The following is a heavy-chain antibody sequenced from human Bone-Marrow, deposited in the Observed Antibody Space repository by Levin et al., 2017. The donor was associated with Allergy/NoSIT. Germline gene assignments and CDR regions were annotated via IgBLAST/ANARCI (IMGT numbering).Heavy chain of an antibody. CDR3: TTDRAFSPIDE. CDR1: GFAFSNAW. CDR2: IKSNVDGGTT. D-gene: IGHD3-10*01. J-gene: IGHJ4*02. Sequence: AGGSLRLSCAASGFAFSNAWMSWVRQAPGERLEWVGRIKSNVDGGTTDYSAPVNGRFTISRDDSQNTLYLQMNSLKTEDTAVYYCTTDRAFSPIDEWGPGALVTVSS. V-gene: IGHV3-15*01.